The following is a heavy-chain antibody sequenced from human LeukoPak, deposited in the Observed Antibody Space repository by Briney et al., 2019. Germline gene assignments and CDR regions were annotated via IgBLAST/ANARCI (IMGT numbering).Heavy chain of an antibody. CDR2: ISWNSGSI. Sequence: HPGRSLRLSCAASGFTFDDYAMHWVRQAPGKGLEWVSGISWNSGSIGYADSVKGRFTISRDNAKNSLYLQMNRLRAEDTALYYCAKDSNGSGSGDFDYWGQGTLVTVSS. CDR3: AKDSNGSGSGDFDY. V-gene: IGHV3-9*01. J-gene: IGHJ4*02. CDR1: GFTFDDYA. D-gene: IGHD3-10*01.